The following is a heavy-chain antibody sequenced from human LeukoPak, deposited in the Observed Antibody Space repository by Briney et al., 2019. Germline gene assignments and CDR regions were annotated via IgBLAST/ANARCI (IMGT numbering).Heavy chain of an antibody. Sequence: AASLTLTCAAPGFTFSSYAMSWVGPAPGKELDWVSAISGSGGSTYYAASVKGRFTISRDNSKNTLYLQMNSLRAEDTAVYYCAKDLGIVAKFGGYFDHWGQGTRVTVSS. D-gene: IGHD2-21*01. V-gene: IGHV3-23*01. CDR2: ISGSGGST. CDR3: AKDLGIVAKFGGYFDH. J-gene: IGHJ4*02. CDR1: GFTFSSYA.